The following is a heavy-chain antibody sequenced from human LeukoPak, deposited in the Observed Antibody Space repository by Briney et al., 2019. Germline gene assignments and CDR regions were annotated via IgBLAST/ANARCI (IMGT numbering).Heavy chain of an antibody. CDR1: GFTFSSYW. D-gene: IGHD3-10*01. CDR3: ARIVRGPYYYGMDV. CDR2: INSDGSST. Sequence: PGGSLRLSCAASGFTFSSYWMHWVRQAPGKGLVWVSRINSDGSSTSYADSVKGRFTISRHNAKNTLYLQMNSLRAEDTAVYYCARIVRGPYYYGMDVWGQGTTVTVSS. V-gene: IGHV3-74*01. J-gene: IGHJ6*02.